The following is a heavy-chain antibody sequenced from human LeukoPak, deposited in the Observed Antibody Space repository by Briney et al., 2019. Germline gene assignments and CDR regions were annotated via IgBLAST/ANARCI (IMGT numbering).Heavy chain of an antibody. CDR1: GYTFTNFD. CDR3: ARDAGNLWFGELLDY. Sequence: ASVKVSCKTSGYTFTNFDINWVRQAPGQRLEWMGWINAGNGNTKYSQKFQGRVTITRDTSASTAYMELSSLRSEDTAVYYCARDAGNLWFGELLDYWGQGTLVTVSS. J-gene: IGHJ4*02. CDR2: INAGNGNT. D-gene: IGHD3-10*01. V-gene: IGHV1-3*01.